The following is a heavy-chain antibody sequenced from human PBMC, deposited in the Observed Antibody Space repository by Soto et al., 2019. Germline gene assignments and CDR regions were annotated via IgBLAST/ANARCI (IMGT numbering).Heavy chain of an antibody. D-gene: IGHD2-21*02. J-gene: IGHJ5*02. Sequence: GWSLRLSCASSVFNFINHWMHWVRQRPAEGLVWVSRITSDGKSKAYAESVKGRFAISRDNAKNTLYLQMNGLTAEDTAVYYCARESGDWPLNWFDPRGQGTLVTVSS. V-gene: IGHV3-74*01. CDR3: ARESGDWPLNWFDP. CDR2: ITSDGKSK. CDR1: VFNFINHW.